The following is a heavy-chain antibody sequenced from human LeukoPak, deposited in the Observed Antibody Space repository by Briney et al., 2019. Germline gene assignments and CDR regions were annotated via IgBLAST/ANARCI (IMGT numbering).Heavy chain of an antibody. Sequence: GESLKISCKDSGYNFTSYWIGWVRQMPGKGLEWMGIIYPSDSDTRYSPSFQGQVTISADKSISTAYLQWSSLKASDTAMYYCARLPAYYEAHWFDPWGQGTLVTVSS. CDR2: IYPSDSDT. D-gene: IGHD3-22*01. J-gene: IGHJ5*02. V-gene: IGHV5-51*01. CDR1: GYNFTSYW. CDR3: ARLPAYYEAHWFDP.